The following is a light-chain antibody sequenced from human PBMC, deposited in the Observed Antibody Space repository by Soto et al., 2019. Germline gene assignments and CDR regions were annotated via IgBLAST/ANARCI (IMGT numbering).Light chain of an antibody. CDR3: QQLNSFPPLFT. CDR1: QGIRSY. Sequence: DIQLTQSPFFLSASVGDRVTITCRASQGIRSYLAWYQQRPGKAPELLIYGASTLRTGVASRFSGSGSGTEFTITISSLQPEDFATYFCQQLNSFPPLFTFGPGTKVDIK. CDR2: GAS. J-gene: IGKJ3*01. V-gene: IGKV1-9*01.